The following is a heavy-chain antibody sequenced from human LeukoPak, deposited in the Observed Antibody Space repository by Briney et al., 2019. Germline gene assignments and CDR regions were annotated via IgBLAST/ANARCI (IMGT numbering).Heavy chain of an antibody. Sequence: ASVKVSCKASGYTFTSYGISWVRQAPGQGLAWVGWISAYNGNTNYAQKLQGRVTMTTDTSTSTAYMELRSLRSDDTAVYYCARDPPYDFWSGYTTARYYFDYWGQGTLVTVSS. CDR2: ISAYNGNT. D-gene: IGHD3-3*01. J-gene: IGHJ4*02. V-gene: IGHV1-18*01. CDR3: ARDPPYDFWSGYTTARYYFDY. CDR1: GYTFTSYG.